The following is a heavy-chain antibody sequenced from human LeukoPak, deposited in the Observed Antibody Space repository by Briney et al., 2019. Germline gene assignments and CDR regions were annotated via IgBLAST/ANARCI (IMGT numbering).Heavy chain of an antibody. CDR1: GLTFSASA. J-gene: IGHJ5*02. D-gene: IGHD4-17*01. Sequence: GSLKLSCAASGLTFSASAMHWVRQASGKGLEWVGRIRSTANNYATAYAASVKGRFTISRDDSKNTAYLQMDSLKTEDTAVYYCTRRYGKNSWWFDPWGQGTLVTVSS. V-gene: IGHV3-73*01. CDR3: TRRYGKNSWWFDP. CDR2: IRSTANNYAT.